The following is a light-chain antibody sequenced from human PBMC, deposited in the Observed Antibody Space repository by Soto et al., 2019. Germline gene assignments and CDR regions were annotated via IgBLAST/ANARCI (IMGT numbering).Light chain of an antibody. CDR3: QQSYSSPQT. J-gene: IGKJ1*01. Sequence: DIQKTQSPSSLSTSVGDRVSITCRAGQSINRFLNWYQQKPGKAPKLLIYGASSLQSGVPSRFSGSGSGTDFTLTISSLQPEDFATYYCQQSYSSPQTFGQGTKVEIK. CDR1: QSINRF. V-gene: IGKV1-39*01. CDR2: GAS.